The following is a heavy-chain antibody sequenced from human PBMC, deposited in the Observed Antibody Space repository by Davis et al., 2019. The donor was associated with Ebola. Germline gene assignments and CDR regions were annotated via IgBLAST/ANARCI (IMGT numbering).Heavy chain of an antibody. Sequence: GESLKISCAASGFTFSSASMNWVRQAPGKGLEWVGRVYSKRDGGTADYASPVEGRFSISRDDGKDTLHLQMDTLKTDDSGVYYCTTDGGGSHAFDHWGQGTLVTVSS. CDR2: VYSKRDGGTA. CDR3: TTDGGGSHAFDH. V-gene: IGHV3-15*01. D-gene: IGHD2-15*01. J-gene: IGHJ4*02. CDR1: GFTFSSAS.